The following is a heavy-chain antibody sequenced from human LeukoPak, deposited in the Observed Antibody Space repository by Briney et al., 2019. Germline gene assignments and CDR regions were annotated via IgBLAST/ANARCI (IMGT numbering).Heavy chain of an antibody. D-gene: IGHD6-19*01. CDR1: GFTFSSYW. J-gene: IGHJ4*02. V-gene: IGHV3-7*01. CDR2: IKQDGSEK. Sequence: PGGSLRLSCAASGFTFSSYWMSWVRQDPGKGREWVANIKQDGSEKYYVDSVKGRFTISRDNAKNSLYLQMNSLRAGDTAVYYCAGQWLLDYWGQGTLVTVSS. CDR3: AGQWLLDY.